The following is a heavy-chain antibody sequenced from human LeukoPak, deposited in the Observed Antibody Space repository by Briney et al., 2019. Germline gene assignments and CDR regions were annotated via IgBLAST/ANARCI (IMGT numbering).Heavy chain of an antibody. CDR1: GYSFTNYR. CDR3: ARVGYYYVSGGFYAQPFDF. D-gene: IGHD3-22*01. Sequence: GESLKISCKVSGYSFTNYRIGWVRQMPGKGLEWMGIIYPADSDTRYRPSFQGQVTMSADESISTAYLQWSSLKASDTAIYYCARVGYYYVSGGFYAQPFDFWGQGTLVTVSS. CDR2: IYPADSDT. V-gene: IGHV5-51*01. J-gene: IGHJ4*02.